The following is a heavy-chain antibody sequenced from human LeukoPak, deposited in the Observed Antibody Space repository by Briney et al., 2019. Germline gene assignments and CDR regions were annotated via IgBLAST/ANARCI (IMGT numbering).Heavy chain of an antibody. CDR2: ISNNGGYT. CDR3: ARSVPYGTTWYGRSDC. CDR1: GFTFSSSA. J-gene: IGHJ4*02. D-gene: IGHD6-13*01. Sequence: PGGSLRLSCAASGFTFSSSAMSWVRQAPGKGLEWVSAISNNGGYTYYADSVQGRFTISRDNSKSTLCLQMNSLRVEDTAIYYCARSVPYGTTWYGRSDCWGQGTLVTVSS. V-gene: IGHV3-23*01.